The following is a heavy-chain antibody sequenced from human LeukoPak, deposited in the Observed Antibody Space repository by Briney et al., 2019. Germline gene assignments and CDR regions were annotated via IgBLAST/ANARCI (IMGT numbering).Heavy chain of an antibody. Sequence: GGSLRLSCAASGFTFSSYSMNWVRQAPGKGLEWVSSISSSSSYIYYADSVKGRFTISRDNAKNSLYLQMNSLRAEDTDVYYCAGGREYGGGDSYHNWFDPGGQEPLVTVS. CDR3: AGGREYGGGDSYHNWFDP. CDR2: ISSSSSYI. D-gene: IGHD2-21*02. J-gene: IGHJ5*02. V-gene: IGHV3-21*01. CDR1: GFTFSSYS.